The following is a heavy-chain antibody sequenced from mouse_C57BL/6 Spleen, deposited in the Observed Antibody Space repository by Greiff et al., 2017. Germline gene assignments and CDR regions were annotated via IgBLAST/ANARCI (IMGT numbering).Heavy chain of an antibody. Sequence: QVQLQQPGAELVKPGASVKMSCKASGYTFTSYWITWVKQRPGQGLEWIGDIYPGSGSTNSNEKFKSKATLTVYTSSCTAYMQLSSLTSEDSAVYYYARSNSNYFDYWGQGTTLTVSS. CDR1: GYTFTSYW. V-gene: IGHV1-55*01. J-gene: IGHJ2*01. CDR2: IYPGSGST. D-gene: IGHD2-5*01. CDR3: ARSNSNYFDY.